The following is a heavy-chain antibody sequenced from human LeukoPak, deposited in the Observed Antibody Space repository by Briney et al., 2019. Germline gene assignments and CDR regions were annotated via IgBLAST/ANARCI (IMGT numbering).Heavy chain of an antibody. V-gene: IGHV4-59*01. CDR3: ALSGYRRAFDI. CDR1: GGSISSYY. J-gene: IGHJ3*02. D-gene: IGHD3-3*01. Sequence: SETLSLTCTVSGGSISSYYWSWIRQPAGKGLEWIGYIYYSGSTNYNPSLKSRVTISVDTSKNQFSLKLSSVTAADTAVYYCALSGYRRAFDIWGQGTMVTVSS. CDR2: IYYSGST.